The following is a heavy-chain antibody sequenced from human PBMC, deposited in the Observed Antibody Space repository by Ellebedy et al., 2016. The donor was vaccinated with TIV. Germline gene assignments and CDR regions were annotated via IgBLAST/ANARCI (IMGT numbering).Heavy chain of an antibody. V-gene: IGHV4-61*01. J-gene: IGHJ4*02. CDR1: GGSVSSGSYY. CDR2: IYYSGST. CDR3: ARGVTTIGS. Sequence: SETLSLTCTVSGGSVSSGSYYWSWIRQPPGKGLEWIGYIYYSGSTNYNPSLKSRVTISVDTSKNQFSLKLSSVTAADTAVYYCARGVTTIGSWGQGTLVTVSS. D-gene: IGHD4-17*01.